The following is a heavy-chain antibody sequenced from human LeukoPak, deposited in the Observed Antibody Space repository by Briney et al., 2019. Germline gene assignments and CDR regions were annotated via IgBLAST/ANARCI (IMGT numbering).Heavy chain of an antibody. D-gene: IGHD6-19*01. Sequence: SETLSLTCSVSGGSVSSGNYYWSWLRQPPGRGLQWIANIFYTGSTNYNPSLKSRVTMAVDTSKNQFSLKLSSVTSADTALYYSSASYISAFPEIEYWGEGTLVTVSS. V-gene: IGHV4-61*01. CDR3: SASYISAFPEIEY. CDR1: GGSVSSGNYY. J-gene: IGHJ4*02. CDR2: IFYTGST.